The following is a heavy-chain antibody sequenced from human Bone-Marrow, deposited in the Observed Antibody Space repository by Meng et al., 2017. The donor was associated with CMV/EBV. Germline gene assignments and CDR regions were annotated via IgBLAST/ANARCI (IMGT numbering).Heavy chain of an antibody. Sequence: TFSDYYMSWIRQATVKGLEWVSYISSSGSTIYYADSVKGRFTISRDNAKNSLYLQMNSLRAEDTAVYYCARDWLGYCSSTSCYTIDYWGQGTLVTVSS. J-gene: IGHJ4*02. V-gene: IGHV3-11*01. CDR1: TFSDYY. CDR3: ARDWLGYCSSTSCYTIDY. D-gene: IGHD2-2*02. CDR2: ISSSGSTI.